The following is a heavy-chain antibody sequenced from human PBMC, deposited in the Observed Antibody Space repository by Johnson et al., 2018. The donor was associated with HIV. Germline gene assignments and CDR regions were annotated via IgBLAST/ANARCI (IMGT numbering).Heavy chain of an antibody. Sequence: EVQLVESGGGLVQPGGSLRLSCAASGFTFDDYGMHWVRQVPGKGLEWVSGISWNSGSIGSADSVKGRFTISSDSAKNSLYLQMNSLRAEDTAVYYCAREGGYSGYEGVGHTNDAFDIWGQGTMVTVSS. CDR1: GFTFDDYG. J-gene: IGHJ3*02. CDR3: AREGGYSGYEGVGHTNDAFDI. D-gene: IGHD5-12*01. CDR2: ISWNSGSI. V-gene: IGHV3-9*01.